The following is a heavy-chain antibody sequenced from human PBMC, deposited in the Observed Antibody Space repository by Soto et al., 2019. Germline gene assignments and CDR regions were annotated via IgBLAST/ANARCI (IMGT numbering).Heavy chain of an antibody. CDR2: ISWNSGSI. J-gene: IGHJ5*02. CDR3: TKGRPTGYSSGWYDH. D-gene: IGHD6-19*01. V-gene: IGHV3-9*01. CDR1: VFTFDGYG. Sequence: GGSLRLSCASSVFTFDGYGMHWVRQAPGKGLEWVSGISWNSGSIGYADSVKGRFTISRDNAKNSLYLQMNSLRVEDTALYYCTKGRPTGYSSGWYDHWGQGTLVTVSS.